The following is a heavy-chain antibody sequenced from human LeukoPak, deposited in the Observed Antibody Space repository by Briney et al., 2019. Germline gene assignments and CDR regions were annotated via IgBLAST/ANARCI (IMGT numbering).Heavy chain of an antibody. CDR1: GYTFTSYG. D-gene: IGHD5-18*01. Sequence: EASVKVSCKASGYTFTSYGISWVRQAPGQGLEWMGWISAYNGNTNYAQKLQGRVTMTTDTSTSTAYMELRSLRSDDTAVYYCARVEVVDTAMVISLNDYWGQGTLVTVSS. CDR3: ARVEVVDTAMVISLNDY. CDR2: ISAYNGNT. J-gene: IGHJ4*02. V-gene: IGHV1-18*01.